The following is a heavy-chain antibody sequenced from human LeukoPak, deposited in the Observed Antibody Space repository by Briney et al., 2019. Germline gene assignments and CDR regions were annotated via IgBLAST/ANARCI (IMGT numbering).Heavy chain of an antibody. CDR2: IYYSGST. J-gene: IGHJ3*02. CDR3: ARLDYDYVWGSYRGLWAFDI. CDR1: GGSISSSSYY. Sequence: KPSETLSLTCTVSGGSISSSSYYWGWIRQPPGKGLEWIGSIYYSGSTYYNPSLKSRVTISVDTSKNQFSLKLSSVTAADTAVYYCARLDYDYVWGSYRGLWAFDIWGQGTMVTVSS. D-gene: IGHD3-16*02. V-gene: IGHV4-39*07.